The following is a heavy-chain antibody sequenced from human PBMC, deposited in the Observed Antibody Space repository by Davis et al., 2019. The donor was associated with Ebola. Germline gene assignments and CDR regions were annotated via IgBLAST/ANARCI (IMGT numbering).Heavy chain of an antibody. V-gene: IGHV1-3*01. CDR3: ARDSFCTYGVCNDRDFDY. Sequence: AASVKVSCKASGYTFTSYAMHWVRQAPGQRLEWMGWINAGNGNTKYSQKFQGRVTITRDTSASTAYMELRSLRSDETAMYYCARDSFCTYGVCNDRDFDYWGQGTLVTVSS. D-gene: IGHD2-8*01. J-gene: IGHJ4*02. CDR1: GYTFTSYA. CDR2: INAGNGNT.